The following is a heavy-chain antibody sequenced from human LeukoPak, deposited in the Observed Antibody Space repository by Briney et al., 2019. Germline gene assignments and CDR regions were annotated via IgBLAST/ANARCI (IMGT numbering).Heavy chain of an antibody. J-gene: IGHJ4*02. CDR1: GFTFSNAW. Sequence: GGSLRLSCAASGFTFSNAWMNWVRQAPGKGLEWVGRIKSKTDGETTDYAAPVQGRFTISRDDSKNTLYLQMNSLKTEDTAVYYCTIYVYSSGWNWGQGILVTVSS. CDR3: TIYVYSSGWN. D-gene: IGHD6-19*01. CDR2: IKSKTDGETT. V-gene: IGHV3-15*01.